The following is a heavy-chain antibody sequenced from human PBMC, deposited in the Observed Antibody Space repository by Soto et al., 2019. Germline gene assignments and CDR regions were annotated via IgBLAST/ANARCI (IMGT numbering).Heavy chain of an antibody. D-gene: IGHD2-2*01. V-gene: IGHV1-3*01. Sequence: ASVKVSCKASGYTFTNYAVHWVRQAPGQRLEWMGWINAGNGNTRFSQNLQGRVTITRDTSARTVYMELSSLRSKDTAVYYCARGHLAVVPVASWFYYMDVWGKGTTVTVSS. CDR2: INAGNGNT. CDR1: GYTFTNYA. CDR3: ARGHLAVVPVASWFYYMDV. J-gene: IGHJ6*03.